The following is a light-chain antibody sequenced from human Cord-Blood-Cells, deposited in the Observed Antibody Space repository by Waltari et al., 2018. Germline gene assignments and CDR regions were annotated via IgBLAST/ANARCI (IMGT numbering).Light chain of an antibody. CDR3: QQYNNWPPWT. CDR1: QSVSSN. CDR2: VAS. Sequence: EIVMTQSPATLSVSPGERATLSCRASQSVSSNLAWYQQKPGQAPRHLIYVASTRATGIPARFSGSGSGTEFTRTISSLQSEDFAVYYCQQYNNWPPWTFGQGTKVEIK. V-gene: IGKV3-15*01. J-gene: IGKJ1*01.